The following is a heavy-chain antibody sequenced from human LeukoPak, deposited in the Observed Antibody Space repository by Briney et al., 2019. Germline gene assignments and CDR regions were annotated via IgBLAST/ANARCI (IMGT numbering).Heavy chain of an antibody. CDR1: GYTFTSYD. J-gene: IGHJ4*02. CDR3: ARGLNWWLRTYSSGGDY. D-gene: IGHD6-19*01. Sequence: ASVKVSCKASGYTFTSYDINWVRQATGQGLEWMGWMNPNSGSTGYAQKFQGRVTMTRNTSISTAYMELSSLRSEDTAVYYCARGLNWWLRTYSSGGDYWGQGTLVTVSS. V-gene: IGHV1-8*01. CDR2: MNPNSGST.